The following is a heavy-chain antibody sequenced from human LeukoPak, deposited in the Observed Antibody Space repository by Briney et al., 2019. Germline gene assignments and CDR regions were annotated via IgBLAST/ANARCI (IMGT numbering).Heavy chain of an antibody. CDR3: AREPHYYDTPYYSDY. CDR1: GFTFSSYS. Sequence: GGSLRLSCAASGFTFSSYSMNWVRQAPGKGLEWVSSISSSSSYIYYADSVKGRFTISRDNAKNSLYLQMNSLRAEDTAVYYCAREPHYYDTPYYSDYWGQGTLVTVSS. J-gene: IGHJ4*02. V-gene: IGHV3-21*01. CDR2: ISSSSSYI. D-gene: IGHD3-22*01.